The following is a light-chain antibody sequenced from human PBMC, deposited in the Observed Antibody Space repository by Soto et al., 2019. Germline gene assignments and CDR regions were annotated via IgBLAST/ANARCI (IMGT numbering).Light chain of an antibody. CDR3: GSCDSSLNVYL. CDR2: DNS. J-gene: IGLJ1*01. CDR1: SSNIGNYY. Sequence: QSVLTQPPSVSAAPGQKVSISCSGSSSNIGNYYVSWYQQLPGTAPKLLIYDNSKRPSGVPDRFSGSKSGTSATLAITGLQTGEEGHYSCGSCDSSLNVYLFGGGTKVTVL. V-gene: IGLV1-51*01.